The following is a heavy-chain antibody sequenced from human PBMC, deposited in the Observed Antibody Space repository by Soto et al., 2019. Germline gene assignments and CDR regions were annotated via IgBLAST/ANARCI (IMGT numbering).Heavy chain of an antibody. J-gene: IGHJ4*02. CDR1: GGSISRSNW. V-gene: IGHV4-4*02. Sequence: QVQLQESGPGLVKPSGTLSLTCAVSGGSISRSNWWSWVRQPPGKGLEWIGELYHSGSTNYNPSLKRRVTLSVDKSKNQFSLKLNSVTAADTAVYYCARVAPPYYFDYGGQGTLVTVSS. CDR3: ARVAPPYYFDY. CDR2: LYHSGST.